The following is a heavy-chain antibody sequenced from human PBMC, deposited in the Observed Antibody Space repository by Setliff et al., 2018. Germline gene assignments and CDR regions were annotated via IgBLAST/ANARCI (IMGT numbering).Heavy chain of an antibody. CDR1: GASISSGSHY. Sequence: SETLSLTCNVPGASISSGSHYWSWIRQSAGEKPTWIGHVYSTGSTNYNPSFESRVSISVDKSNNQFSLKMTSVAAADTAMYYCVRDRYGRNSDGSGVYNWFDSWGQGILVTVSS. CDR3: VRDRYGRNSDGSGVYNWFDS. J-gene: IGHJ5*01. V-gene: IGHV4-61*09. CDR2: VYSTGST. D-gene: IGHD2-15*01.